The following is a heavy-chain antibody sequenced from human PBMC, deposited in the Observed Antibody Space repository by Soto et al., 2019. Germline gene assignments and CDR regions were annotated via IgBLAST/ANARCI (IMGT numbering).Heavy chain of an antibody. CDR1: GYTFTSYG. CDR2: ISAYNGNT. V-gene: IGHV1-18*01. Sequence: QVQLVQSGAEVKKPGASLKVSCKASGYTFTSYGISWVRQAPGQGLEWMGWISAYNGNTNYAQKLQGRVTMTTDTSTSTAYMELRSLRSDDTAVYYCARVNRFLEWLPRGYFDYWGQGTLVTVSS. J-gene: IGHJ4*02. D-gene: IGHD3-3*01. CDR3: ARVNRFLEWLPRGYFDY.